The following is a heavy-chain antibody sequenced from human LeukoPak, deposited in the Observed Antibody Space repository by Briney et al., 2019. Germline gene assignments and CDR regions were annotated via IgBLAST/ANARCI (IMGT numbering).Heavy chain of an antibody. CDR2: INLDGSEK. V-gene: IGHV3-7*04. D-gene: IGHD1-26*01. CDR1: GFTFSSYS. J-gene: IGHJ4*02. Sequence: GGSLRLSCAASGFTFSSYSMNWVRQAPGKGLEWVANINLDGSEKYYVDSVKGRFTISRDNAKNSLYLQMNSLRAEDTAVYYCARVSGSYYWRYYFDYWGQGTLVTVSS. CDR3: ARVSGSYYWRYYFDY.